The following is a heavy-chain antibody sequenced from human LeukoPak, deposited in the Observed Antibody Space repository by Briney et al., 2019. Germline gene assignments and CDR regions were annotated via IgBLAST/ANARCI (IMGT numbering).Heavy chain of an antibody. J-gene: IGHJ3*02. Sequence: GGSLRLSCAASGFTVSSNYMSWVRQAPGKGLEWVSAISGSGGRTYYADSVKGRFTISRDNSKNTLYLQMNSLKTEDTAVYYCTTDAPCDIWGQGTMVTVSS. CDR2: ISGSGGRT. V-gene: IGHV3-23*01. CDR3: TTDAPCDI. CDR1: GFTVSSNY.